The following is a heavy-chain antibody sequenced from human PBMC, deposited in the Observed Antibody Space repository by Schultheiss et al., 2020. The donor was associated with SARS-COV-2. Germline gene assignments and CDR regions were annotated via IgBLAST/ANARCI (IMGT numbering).Heavy chain of an antibody. J-gene: IGHJ4*02. V-gene: IGHV4-59*01. CDR3: ARGSYSSGYCFDY. CDR2: IYHSGST. Sequence: SETLSLTCTVSGGSISSYYWSWIRQPPGKGLEWIGYIYHSGSTYYNPSLKSRVTISVDTSKNQFSLKLSSVTAADTAVYYCARGSYSSGYCFDYWGQGTLGTVSS. CDR1: GGSISSYY. D-gene: IGHD3-22*01.